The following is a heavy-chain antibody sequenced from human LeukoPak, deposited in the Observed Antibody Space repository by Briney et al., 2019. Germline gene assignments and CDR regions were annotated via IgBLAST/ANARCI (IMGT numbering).Heavy chain of an antibody. V-gene: IGHV4-39*07. CDR1: GGSISDSNYY. CDR3: ASSSGWFDY. Sequence: SETLSLTCTVSGGSISDSNYYWGWIRQPPGRGLEWIGNIYYSGSAYYSPSLKSRVTISVDTSKNQFSLKLSSVTAADTAVYYCASSSGWFDYWGQGTLVTVSS. J-gene: IGHJ4*02. CDR2: IYYSGSA. D-gene: IGHD6-19*01.